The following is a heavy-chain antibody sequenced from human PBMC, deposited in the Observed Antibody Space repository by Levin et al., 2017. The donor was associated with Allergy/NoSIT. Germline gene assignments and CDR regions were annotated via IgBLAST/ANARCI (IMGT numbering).Heavy chain of an antibody. CDR1: GFTFSDYY. CDR3: ARSTARVRNWFDP. V-gene: IGHV3-11*01. J-gene: IGHJ5*02. Sequence: GGSLRLSCAASGFTFSDYYMSWIRQAPGKGLEWVSYISSSGSTIYYADSVKGRFTISRDNAKNSLYLQMNSLRAEDTAVYYCARSTARVRNWFDPWGQGTLVTVSS. CDR2: ISSSGSTI. D-gene: IGHD3-10*01.